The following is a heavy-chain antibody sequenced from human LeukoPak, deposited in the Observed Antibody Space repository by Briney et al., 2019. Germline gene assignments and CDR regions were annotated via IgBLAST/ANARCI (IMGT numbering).Heavy chain of an antibody. CDR2: ISSSSSYI. CDR3: ARDGVGYDTLTGYYPTPDFDY. D-gene: IGHD3-9*01. V-gene: IGHV3-21*01. Sequence: GGSLRLSCAASGFTFSSYWMNWARQAPGKGLEWVSSISSSSSYIYYADSVKGRFTISRDNAKNSLYLQMNSLRAEDTAVYYCARDGVGYDTLTGYYPTPDFDYWGQGTLVTVSS. CDR1: GFTFSSYW. J-gene: IGHJ4*02.